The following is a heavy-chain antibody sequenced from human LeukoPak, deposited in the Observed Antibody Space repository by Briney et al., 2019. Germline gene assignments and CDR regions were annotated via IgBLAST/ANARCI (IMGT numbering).Heavy chain of an antibody. V-gene: IGHV3-66*01. D-gene: IGHD7-27*01. CDR3: ARVHELGSAHY. CDR1: GFTVSSNY. Sequence: GGSLRLSCAASGFTVSSNYMSWVRRAPGKGLEWVSVIYSGGSTYYADSVKGRFTISRDNSKNTLYLQMNSLRAEDTAVYYCARVHELGSAHYWGQGTLVTVSS. CDR2: IYSGGST. J-gene: IGHJ4*02.